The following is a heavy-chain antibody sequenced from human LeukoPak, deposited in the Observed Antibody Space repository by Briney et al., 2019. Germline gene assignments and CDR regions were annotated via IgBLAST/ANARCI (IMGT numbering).Heavy chain of an antibody. CDR3: AKPGPYDFWSGTIMEDY. J-gene: IGHJ4*02. Sequence: PGGSLRLSCAASGFPFSSYAMSWVRQAPGKGLEWVSAISGSGGSTYYADSVKGRFTISRDNSKNTLYLQMNSLRAEDTAVYYCAKPGPYDFWSGTIMEDYWGQGTLVTVSS. CDR1: GFPFSSYA. V-gene: IGHV3-23*01. D-gene: IGHD3-3*01. CDR2: ISGSGGST.